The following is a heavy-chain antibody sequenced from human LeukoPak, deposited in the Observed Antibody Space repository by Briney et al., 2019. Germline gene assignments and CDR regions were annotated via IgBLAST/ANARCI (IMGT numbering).Heavy chain of an antibody. CDR2: IYYSGST. Sequence: SETLSLTCTVSGGSISSYYWSWIRQPPGKGLEWIGYIYYSGSTNYNPSLKSRVTISVDTSKNQFSLKLSSVTAADTAVYYCAREIRRTTVTPDAFDIWGQGTMVAVSS. V-gene: IGHV4-59*01. CDR3: AREIRRTTVTPDAFDI. CDR1: GGSISSYY. J-gene: IGHJ3*02. D-gene: IGHD4-17*01.